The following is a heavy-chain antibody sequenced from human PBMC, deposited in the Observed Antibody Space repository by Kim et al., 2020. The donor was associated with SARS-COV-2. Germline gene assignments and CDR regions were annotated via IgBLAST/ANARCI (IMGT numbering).Heavy chain of an antibody. Sequence: ASVKVSCKASGYTFTSYYMHWVRQAPGQGLEWMGIINPSGGSTSYAQKFQGRVTMTRDTSTSTVYMELSSLRSEDTAVYYCASSDYYDSSGYYYSGYFQHRGQGTLVTVSS. CDR1: GYTFTSYY. J-gene: IGHJ1*01. D-gene: IGHD3-22*01. CDR3: ASSDYYDSSGYYYSGYFQH. V-gene: IGHV1-46*01. CDR2: INPSGGST.